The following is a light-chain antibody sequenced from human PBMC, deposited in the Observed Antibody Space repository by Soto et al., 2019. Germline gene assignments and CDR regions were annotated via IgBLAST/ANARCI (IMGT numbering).Light chain of an antibody. CDR1: QGIKNC. Sequence: IQLTQSPSSLSASVGDRVTIACRASQGIKNCLAWYQQKPGRAPRLLIYSASTLQSGVPSRFSGSGSGTDFTLTISSLQPEDFATYYCQQLKSSPFTFGQGTKLEIK. CDR3: QQLKSSPFT. J-gene: IGKJ2*01. V-gene: IGKV1-9*01. CDR2: SAS.